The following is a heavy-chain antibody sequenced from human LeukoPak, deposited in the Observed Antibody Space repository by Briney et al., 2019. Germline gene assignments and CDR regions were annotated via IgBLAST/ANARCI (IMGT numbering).Heavy chain of an antibody. Sequence: SETLSLTCTGSGGSISSSSYYWGWIRQPPGKGLVWIGSIYYSGSTYYNPSLKSRVTISVDTSKNQFSLKLSSVTAADTAVYYCARHNCDYGDFYFDYWGQGTLVTVSS. J-gene: IGHJ4*02. V-gene: IGHV4-39*01. CDR1: GGSISSSSYY. CDR3: ARHNCDYGDFYFDY. D-gene: IGHD4-17*01. CDR2: IYYSGST.